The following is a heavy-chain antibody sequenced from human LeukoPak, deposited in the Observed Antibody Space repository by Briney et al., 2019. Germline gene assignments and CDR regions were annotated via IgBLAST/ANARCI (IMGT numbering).Heavy chain of an antibody. CDR2: ISGSGGST. Sequence: GGSLRLSCAASGFTFSNYAMSWVRQAPGKGLEWVSAISGSGGSTYYADSVKGRFTISRDNSKNTLYLQMNSLRAEDTAVYYCAKDPVLEVYYYYGMDVWGQGTTVTVSS. CDR1: GFTFSNYA. CDR3: AKDPVLEVYYYYGMDV. J-gene: IGHJ6*02. V-gene: IGHV3-23*01.